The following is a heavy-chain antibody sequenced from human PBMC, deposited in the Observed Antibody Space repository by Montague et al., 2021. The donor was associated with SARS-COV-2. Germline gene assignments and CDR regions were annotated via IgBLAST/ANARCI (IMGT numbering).Heavy chain of an antibody. CDR1: GGSISSYY. CDR2: LYYSGST. CDR3: ARRPPGYRYFYYLDV. V-gene: IGHV4-59*01. J-gene: IGHJ6*03. D-gene: IGHD1-1*01. Sequence: SETLSLTCTVSGGSISSYYWSWIRQPPGKGLEWIGYLYYSGSTNYNPSLKSRVAISVDTSKNQFSLGLNSVTAADTAVYYCARRPPGYRYFYYLDVWGKGTTVTVSS.